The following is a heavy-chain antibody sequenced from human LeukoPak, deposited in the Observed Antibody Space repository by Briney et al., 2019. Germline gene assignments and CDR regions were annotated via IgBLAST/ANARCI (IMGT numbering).Heavy chain of an antibody. J-gene: IGHJ4*02. V-gene: IGHV4-59*08. CDR2: IYYSGTT. D-gene: IGHD3-16*01. CDR1: GVSISPYY. Sequence: SETLSLSCTVSGVSISPYYLSWLRQPPGKGLEWIAYIYYSGTTNYNPPLKSRVTISVDTSNNQFSLKLSSVTAADTAVYYCARHAHWGTGLVPYWGQGTLVTVSS. CDR3: ARHAHWGTGLVPY.